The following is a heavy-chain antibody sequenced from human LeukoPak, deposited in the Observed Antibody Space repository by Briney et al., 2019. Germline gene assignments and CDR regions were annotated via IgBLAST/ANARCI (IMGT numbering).Heavy chain of an antibody. CDR1: GYSFTSYW. CDR2: IYPGDSDT. V-gene: IGHV5-51*01. Sequence: GESLKISCKGSGYSFTSYWIGWVRQMPGKGLEWMGIIYPGDSDTRYNPSFQGQVTISVENSISTAYLQWSSLKASDTAMYYCARSLNYYDSSGPLGYWGQGTLVTVSS. CDR3: ARSLNYYDSSGPLGY. J-gene: IGHJ4*02. D-gene: IGHD3-22*01.